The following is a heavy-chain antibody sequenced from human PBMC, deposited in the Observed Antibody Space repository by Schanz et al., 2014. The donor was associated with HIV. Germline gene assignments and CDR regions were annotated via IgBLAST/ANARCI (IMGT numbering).Heavy chain of an antibody. CDR1: GYTFTSYD. V-gene: IGHV1-2*02. J-gene: IGHJ6*02. D-gene: IGHD3-16*01. CDR3: ARDLMFTTPLLGMDV. CDR2: MNPNSGGT. Sequence: QVQLVQSGAEVKKPGASVKVSCKASGYTFTSYDINWVRQATGQGLEWMGWMNPNSGGTIYAQKFRGRVTMTRDTSISTAYMELTRLRYDDTAVYYCARDLMFTTPLLGMDVWGQGTTVTVSS.